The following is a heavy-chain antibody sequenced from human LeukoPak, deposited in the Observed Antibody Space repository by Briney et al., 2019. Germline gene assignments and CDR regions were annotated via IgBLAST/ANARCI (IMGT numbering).Heavy chain of an antibody. D-gene: IGHD1-26*01. CDR2: ISYDGSNK. CDR1: GFTFSSYA. CDR3: ASSTFIVGATGY. V-gene: IGHV3-30-3*01. J-gene: IGHJ4*02. Sequence: GGSLRLSCAASGFTFSSYAMHWVRQAPGKGLEWVAVISYDGSNKYYADSVKGRFTISRDNSKNTLYLQMNNLRAEDTAVYYCASSTFIVGATGYWGQGTLVTVSS.